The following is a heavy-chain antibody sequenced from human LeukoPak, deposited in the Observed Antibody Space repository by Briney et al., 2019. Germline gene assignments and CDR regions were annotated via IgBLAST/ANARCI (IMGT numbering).Heavy chain of an antibody. J-gene: IGHJ3*02. Sequence: SPTLSLTFVISGDSVSINSAAWNWIRQSPSRGLEWLGRTYYRSKWYTDYAVSLKSRITINPDTSKDLVSLQLNSVTPDDTAIYYCARVSVDSGYRSSPNRFGAFDIWGQGTMVTVSS. CDR2: TYYRSKWYT. CDR3: ARVSVDSGYRSSPNRFGAFDI. CDR1: GDSVSINSAA. V-gene: IGHV6-1*01. D-gene: IGHD6-6*01.